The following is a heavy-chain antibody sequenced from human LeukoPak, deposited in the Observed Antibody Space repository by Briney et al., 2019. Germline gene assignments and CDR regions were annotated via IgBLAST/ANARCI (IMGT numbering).Heavy chain of an antibody. Sequence: ASVKVSCKASGYTFTSYGISWVRQAPGQGLEWMGWISAYNGNTNYAQKLQGRVTMTTDTSTSTAYMELRSLRSDDTAVYYCARDWDYDTLTGGGYWGQGTLVTVSS. J-gene: IGHJ4*02. CDR2: ISAYNGNT. CDR3: ARDWDYDTLTGGGY. CDR1: GYTFTSYG. V-gene: IGHV1-18*01. D-gene: IGHD3-9*01.